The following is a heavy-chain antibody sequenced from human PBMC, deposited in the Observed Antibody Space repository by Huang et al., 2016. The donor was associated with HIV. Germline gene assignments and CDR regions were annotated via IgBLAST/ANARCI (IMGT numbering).Heavy chain of an antibody. J-gene: IGHJ4*02. D-gene: IGHD3-3*01. V-gene: IGHV3-48*01. Sequence: EVQLVESGGGLMQPGGSLRLSCAASGFTFNGHSMHWVRQSPGKGLAWISYISLRSSKIYYADSVKGRFTISRDNAKNSLYLQMNSLRAEDTAVYYCSRDNRVSIFGAIMGYYFDYWGQGTLVTISS. CDR2: ISLRSSKI. CDR1: GFTFNGHS. CDR3: SRDNRVSIFGAIMGYYFDY.